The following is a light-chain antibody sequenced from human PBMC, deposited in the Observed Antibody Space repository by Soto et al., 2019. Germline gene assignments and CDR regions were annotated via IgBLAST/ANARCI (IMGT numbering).Light chain of an antibody. Sequence: QSVLTQPASVSGSPGQSITISCTGTSSDVGSYNLVSWYQQHPGKAPKLMIYEDTKRPSGVSNRFSGSKSGNTASLTISGLQAEDEADYYCSSYAGSTTYVVFGGGTKLTV. CDR1: SSDVGSYNL. J-gene: IGLJ2*01. CDR2: EDT. V-gene: IGLV2-23*01. CDR3: SSYAGSTTYVV.